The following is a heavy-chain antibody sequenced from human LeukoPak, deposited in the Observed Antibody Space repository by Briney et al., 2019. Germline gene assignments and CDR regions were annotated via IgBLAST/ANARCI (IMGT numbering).Heavy chain of an antibody. Sequence: SETLSLTCAVYGGSFSGYYWSWIRQPSGKGLEWIGEINHSGSTNYNPSLKSRVTISVDTSKNQFSLKLSSVTAADTAVYYCARVRGYSYGFYYFDYWGQGTLVTVSS. CDR1: GGSFSGYY. J-gene: IGHJ4*02. D-gene: IGHD5-18*01. CDR3: ARVRGYSYGFYYFDY. V-gene: IGHV4-34*01. CDR2: INHSGST.